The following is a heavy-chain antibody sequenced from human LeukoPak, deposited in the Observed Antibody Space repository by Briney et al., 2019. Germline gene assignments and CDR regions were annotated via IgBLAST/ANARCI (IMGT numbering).Heavy chain of an antibody. CDR2: IYYSGST. CDR3: ARGTNDAFDI. V-gene: IGHV4-59*01. D-gene: IGHD2-2*01. J-gene: IGHJ3*02. CDR1: GGSISSYY. Sequence: SETLSLTCTVSGGSISSYYWSWIRQPPGKGLEWIGYIYYSGSTNYNPSLKSRVTISVDTSKNQFSLKLSSVTAADTAVYHCARGTNDAFDIWGQGTMVTVSS.